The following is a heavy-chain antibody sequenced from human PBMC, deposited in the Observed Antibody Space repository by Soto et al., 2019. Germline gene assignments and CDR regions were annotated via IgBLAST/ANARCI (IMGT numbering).Heavy chain of an antibody. CDR2: IYYSGST. J-gene: IGHJ6*02. Sequence: PSETLSLICTVSGGSISSGGYYWSWIRQHPGKGLEWIGYIYYSGSTYYNPSLKSRVTISVDTSKNQFSLKLSSVTAADTAVYYCARDRYPYYYGSGKIYYYGMDVWGQGTTVTVSS. CDR1: GGSISSGGYY. V-gene: IGHV4-31*03. D-gene: IGHD3-10*01. CDR3: ARDRYPYYYGSGKIYYYGMDV.